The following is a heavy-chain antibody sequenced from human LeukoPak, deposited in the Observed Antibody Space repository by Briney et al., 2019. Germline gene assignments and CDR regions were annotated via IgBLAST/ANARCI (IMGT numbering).Heavy chain of an antibody. Sequence: GGSLRLSCAASGFTFSSYAMSWVRQAPGKGLEWVSAISGSGGSTYYADSVKGRFTISRDNSKNTLYLQMNSLRAEDTAVYYCARDLSGIAGYTYGRGIDYWGQGTLVTVSS. CDR2: ISGSGGST. D-gene: IGHD5-18*01. CDR3: ARDLSGIAGYTYGRGIDY. J-gene: IGHJ4*02. V-gene: IGHV3-23*01. CDR1: GFTFSSYA.